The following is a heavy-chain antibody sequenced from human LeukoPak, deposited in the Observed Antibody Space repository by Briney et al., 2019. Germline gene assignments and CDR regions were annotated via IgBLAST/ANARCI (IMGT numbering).Heavy chain of an antibody. V-gene: IGHV4-31*03. CDR3: ARGHYDFWSGYYGSSDY. J-gene: IGHJ4*02. Sequence: SETLSLTCTVSGGSISSGGYYWSWIRQHPGKGLEWIGYIYYSGSTYYNPSLKSRVTISVDTSKNQFSLKLSSVTAADTAVYYCARGHYDFWSGYYGSSDYWGQGTLVTVSS. D-gene: IGHD3-3*01. CDR1: GGSISSGGYY. CDR2: IYYSGST.